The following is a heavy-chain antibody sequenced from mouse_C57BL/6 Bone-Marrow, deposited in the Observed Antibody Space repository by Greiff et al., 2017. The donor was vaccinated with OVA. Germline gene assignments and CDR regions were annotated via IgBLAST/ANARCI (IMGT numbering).Heavy chain of an antibody. CDR1: GFTFSSYA. D-gene: IGHD1-1*01. CDR2: ISDGGSYT. J-gene: IGHJ1*03. V-gene: IGHV5-4*01. Sequence: EVQGVESGGGLVKPGGSLKLSCAASGFTFSSYAMSWVRQTPEKRLEWVATISDGGSYTYYPDNVKGRFTISRDNAKNNLYLQMSHLKSEDTAIYSCARAPYYYGSSPYWYFDVWGTGTTVTVSS. CDR3: ARAPYYYGSSPYWYFDV.